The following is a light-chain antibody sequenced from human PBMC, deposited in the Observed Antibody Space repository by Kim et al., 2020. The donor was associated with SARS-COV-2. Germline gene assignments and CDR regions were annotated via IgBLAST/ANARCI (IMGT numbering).Light chain of an antibody. Sequence: SYELTQPPSVSVSPGQTASITCSGDKLGDRYANWYRQKPGQSPVVVIYQDGHRPSGIPERFSGSSSGNTATLTISGTQAMDEADYYCQAWGSSGVVFGGG. CDR1: KLGDRY. J-gene: IGLJ2*01. V-gene: IGLV3-1*01. CDR3: QAWGSSGVV. CDR2: QDG.